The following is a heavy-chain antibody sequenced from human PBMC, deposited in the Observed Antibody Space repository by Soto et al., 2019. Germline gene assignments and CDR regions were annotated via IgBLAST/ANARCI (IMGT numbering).Heavy chain of an antibody. V-gene: IGHV1-18*04. Sequence: QVELVQSGVEVKKPGASVKVSCKASGYTFTNHGLSWVRQAPGQGLEWMGWISASNGDTNYAQKFLGRVTVTTDTSTSTGYMELRSLKSEDTAVYYCARMDWGSKIDYYYYMDVWGKGTTVTVSS. D-gene: IGHD3-10*01. CDR2: ISASNGDT. J-gene: IGHJ6*03. CDR1: GYTFTNHG. CDR3: ARMDWGSKIDYYYYMDV.